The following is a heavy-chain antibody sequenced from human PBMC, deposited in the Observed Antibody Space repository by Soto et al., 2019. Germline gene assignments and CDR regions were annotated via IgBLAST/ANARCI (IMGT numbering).Heavy chain of an antibody. J-gene: IGHJ3*02. V-gene: IGHV3-23*01. CDR3: AKGFGVRGVITAGDAFDI. Sequence: PGGSLRLSCAASGLTFSSYAMSWVRQAPGKGLEWVSAISGSGGSTYYADSVKGRFTISRDNSKNTLYLQMNSLRAEDTAVYYCAKGFGVRGVITAGDAFDIWGQGTMVTVSS. CDR2: ISGSGGST. D-gene: IGHD3-10*01. CDR1: GLTFSSYA.